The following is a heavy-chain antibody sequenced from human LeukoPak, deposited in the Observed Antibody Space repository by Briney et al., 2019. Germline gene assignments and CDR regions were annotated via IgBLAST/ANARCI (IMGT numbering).Heavy chain of an antibody. CDR3: ATNVLYIGYYDSSGYYYGDY. CDR2: CDPEDGET. D-gene: IGHD3-22*01. V-gene: IGHV1-24*01. Sequence: ASVKVSCKVSRYTLTELSMHWVRQAPGKGLEWMGGCDPEDGETIYAQKFQGRVTMTEDTSTDTAYMELSSLRSEDTAMYYWATNVLYIGYYDSSGYYYGDYWGQGTLVTVSS. CDR1: RYTLTELS. J-gene: IGHJ4*02.